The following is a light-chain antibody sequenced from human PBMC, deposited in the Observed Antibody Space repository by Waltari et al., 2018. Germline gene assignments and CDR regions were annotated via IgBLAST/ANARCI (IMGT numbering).Light chain of an antibody. Sequence: QTVVTQEPSVSVSPGGTVTLTCALSSGPVSTSFYPSWYQQTPGQAPRTLIYSTNTRLFGVPNRFSCSILGNKAALTIAGAQADDEADYYCVLYMDSGVWVFGGGTKLTVL. V-gene: IGLV8-61*01. CDR1: SGPVSTSFY. J-gene: IGLJ3*02. CDR2: STN. CDR3: VLYMDSGVWV.